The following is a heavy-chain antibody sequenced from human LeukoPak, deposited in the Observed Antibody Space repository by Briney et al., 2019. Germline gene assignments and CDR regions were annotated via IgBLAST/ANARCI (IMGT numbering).Heavy chain of an antibody. D-gene: IGHD3-22*01. Sequence: GASVKVSCKASGYTFTGYYMHWVRQATGQGLEWMGWMNPNSGNTGYAQKFQGRVTMTRNTSISTAYMELSSLRSEDTAVYYCARGEYYYDSSGYLGTLWGQGTLVTVSS. CDR1: GYTFTGYY. CDR3: ARGEYYYDSSGYLGTL. J-gene: IGHJ4*02. V-gene: IGHV1-8*02. CDR2: MNPNSGNT.